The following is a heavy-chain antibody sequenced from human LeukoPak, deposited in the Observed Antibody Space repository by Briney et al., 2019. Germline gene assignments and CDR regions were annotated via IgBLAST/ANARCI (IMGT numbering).Heavy chain of an antibody. CDR1: EFSFKNYW. CDR2: IQQDGSNK. V-gene: IGHV3-7*01. J-gene: IGHJ4*02. D-gene: IGHD4-17*01. Sequence: GGSLRLSCAASEFSFKNYWMSWVRRAPGKGLEWVANIQQDGSNKFYADSVKGRFTISRDNARKSLYLQMNSLRPDDTAVYYCATQSYGLFAYWGQGTLVTVSS. CDR3: ATQSYGLFAY.